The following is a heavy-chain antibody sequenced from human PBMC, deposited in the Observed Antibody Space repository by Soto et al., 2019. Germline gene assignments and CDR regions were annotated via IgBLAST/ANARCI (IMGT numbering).Heavy chain of an antibody. CDR2: IYYSGST. D-gene: IGHD3-10*01. CDR1: GGSVSSGSYY. Sequence: SETLSLTCTVSGGSVSSGSYYWSWIRQPPGKGLEWIGYIYYSGSTNYNPSLKSRVTISVDTSKNQFSLKLSSVTAADAAVYYCARGLGITMVRGVHGNWFDPWGQGTLVTVSS. J-gene: IGHJ5*02. V-gene: IGHV4-61*01. CDR3: ARGLGITMVRGVHGNWFDP.